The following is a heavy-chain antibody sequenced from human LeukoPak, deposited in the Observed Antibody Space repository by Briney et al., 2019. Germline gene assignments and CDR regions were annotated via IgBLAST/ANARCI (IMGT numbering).Heavy chain of an antibody. V-gene: IGHV3-21*04. CDR3: AREGYCINGVCSGFDP. CDR1: GFTFSSYS. J-gene: IGHJ5*02. D-gene: IGHD2-8*01. Sequence: PGGSLRLSCAASGFTFSSYSMNWVRQAPGKGLEWVSAISGSGGTTYYADSVKGRFTISRDNAKRSLYLQMNSLRADDTAVYYCAREGYCINGVCSGFDPWGQGTLVTVSS. CDR2: ISGSGGTT.